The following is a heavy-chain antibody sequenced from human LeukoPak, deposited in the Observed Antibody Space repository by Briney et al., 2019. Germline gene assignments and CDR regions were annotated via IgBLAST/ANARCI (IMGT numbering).Heavy chain of an antibody. J-gene: IGHJ4*02. D-gene: IGHD6-13*01. CDR1: GGSISSYY. CDR2: IYTSGST. Sequence: PSETLSLTCTVSGGSISSYYWSWIRQPPGEGLEWIGYIYTSGSTNYNPSLKSRVTISVDTSRNQFSLKLSSVTAADTAVYYCARHSSSWYSGFDYWGQGTLVTVSS. CDR3: ARHSSSWYSGFDY. V-gene: IGHV4-4*09.